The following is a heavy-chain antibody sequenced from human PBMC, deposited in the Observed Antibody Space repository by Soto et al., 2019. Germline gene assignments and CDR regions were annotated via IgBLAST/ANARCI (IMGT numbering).Heavy chain of an antibody. CDR1: GFTFISYA. J-gene: IGHJ4*02. Sequence: PGGSLRLSCAASGFTFISYAMSWVRQAPGKGLEWVSAISGSGGSTYYADSVKGRFTISRDNSKNTLYLQMNSLRAEDTAVYYCAKYWDILTGYYDAPYDYWGQGTLVTVSS. V-gene: IGHV3-23*01. CDR2: ISGSGGST. D-gene: IGHD3-9*01. CDR3: AKYWDILTGYYDAPYDY.